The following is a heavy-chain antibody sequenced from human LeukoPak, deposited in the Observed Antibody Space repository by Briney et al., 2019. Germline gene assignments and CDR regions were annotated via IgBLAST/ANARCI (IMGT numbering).Heavy chain of an antibody. CDR2: IYYSGST. V-gene: IGHV4-39*01. CDR3: ASSGNPYDSSRPRFQPDDY. Sequence: SETLSLTCTVSGGSISSSSYYWGWIRQPPGKGLEWIGSIYYSGSTYYNPSLKSRVTISVDTSKNQFSLKLSSVTAADTAVYYCASSGNPYDSSRPRFQPDDYWGQGTLVTVSS. CDR1: GGSISSSSYY. D-gene: IGHD3-22*01. J-gene: IGHJ4*02.